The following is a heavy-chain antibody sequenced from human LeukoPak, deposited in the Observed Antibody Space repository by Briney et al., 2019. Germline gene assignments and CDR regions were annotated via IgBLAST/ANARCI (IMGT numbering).Heavy chain of an antibody. CDR2: IKQDGSEK. V-gene: IGHV3-7*01. CDR3: ARDSGYEPFTREDY. J-gene: IGHJ4*02. D-gene: IGHD5-12*01. CDR1: GFTFSSYW. Sequence: GGSLRLSCAASGFTFSSYWMSWVRQAPGKGLEWVANIKQDGSEKYYVDSVKGRFTISRDNAKNSLYLQMNSLRAEDTAVYYCARDSGYEPFTREDYWGQGTLVTVSS.